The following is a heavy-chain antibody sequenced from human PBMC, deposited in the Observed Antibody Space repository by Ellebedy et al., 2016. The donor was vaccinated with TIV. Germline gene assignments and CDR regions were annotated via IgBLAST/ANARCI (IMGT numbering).Heavy chain of an antibody. V-gene: IGHV1-2*02. CDR2: INPNSGGT. J-gene: IGHJ4*02. D-gene: IGHD3-22*01. CDR1: GYTFTGYY. CDR3: ARGSYYYDSSDSTLDY. Sequence: ASVKVSCXASGYTFTGYYMHWVRQAPGQGLEWMGWINPNSGGTNYAQKFQGRVTMTRDTSISTAYMELSRLRSDDTAVYYCARGSYYYDSSDSTLDYWGQGTLVTVSS.